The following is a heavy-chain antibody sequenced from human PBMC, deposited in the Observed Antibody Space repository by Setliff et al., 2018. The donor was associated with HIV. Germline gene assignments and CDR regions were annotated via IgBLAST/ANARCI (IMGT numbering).Heavy chain of an antibody. CDR1: GYTFSDFY. D-gene: IGHD7-27*01. V-gene: IGHV1-69-2*01. J-gene: IGHJ3*01. CDR2: LDPESGEV. Sequence: GASVKVSCKASGYTFSDFYLHWVQQAPGKGLEWMGRLDPESGEVIYGENFQGRVTISADTSINTTHMELPSLTSEDTAVYYCATGTGKYSVDAFDVWGLGTVVT. CDR3: ATGTGKYSVDAFDV.